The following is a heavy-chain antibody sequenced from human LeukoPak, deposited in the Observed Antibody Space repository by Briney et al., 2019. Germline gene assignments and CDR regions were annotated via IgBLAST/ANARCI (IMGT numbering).Heavy chain of an antibody. CDR2: IIPIFGTA. D-gene: IGHD6-25*01. J-gene: IGHJ5*02. CDR3: ARGSGGYNWFDP. CDR1: GGTFSSYA. V-gene: IGHV1-69*05. Sequence: SVKVSCKASGGTFSSYAISWVRQAPGQGLEWMGGIIPIFGTANYAQKFQGRVTITTDESTSSAYMELSSLRSEDTAVYYCARGSGGYNWFDPWGQGTLVTVSS.